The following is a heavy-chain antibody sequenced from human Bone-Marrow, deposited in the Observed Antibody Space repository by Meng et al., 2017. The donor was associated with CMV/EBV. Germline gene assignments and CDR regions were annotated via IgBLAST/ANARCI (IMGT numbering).Heavy chain of an antibody. CDR3: ARQAPPGGMDV. CDR2: LNPDGSDT. Sequence: GESLKISCAASGFTVNTYWMNWVRQAPAKGPEWVANLNPDGSDTYYLDSVKGRFTISRDNAKNSLYLQMTSLRAEDTAVYYCARQAPPGGMDVWGQGTTVTVSS. J-gene: IGHJ6*02. V-gene: IGHV3-7*04. CDR1: GFTVNTYW.